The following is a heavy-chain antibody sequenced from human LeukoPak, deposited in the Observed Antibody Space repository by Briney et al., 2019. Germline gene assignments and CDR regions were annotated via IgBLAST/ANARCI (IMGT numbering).Heavy chain of an antibody. CDR3: ARGPPHGGTYFDS. J-gene: IGHJ4*02. Sequence: SETLSLTCTVSGGFIRNYWSWIRQPAGKGLEWIGRIHTSGNTLYNPSLRSRVTMSVDTSQNRFSLMLTSATAADTAVYYCARGPPHGGTYFDSWGQGTLVTVSS. D-gene: IGHD4-23*01. CDR2: IHTSGNT. CDR1: GGFIRNY. V-gene: IGHV4-4*07.